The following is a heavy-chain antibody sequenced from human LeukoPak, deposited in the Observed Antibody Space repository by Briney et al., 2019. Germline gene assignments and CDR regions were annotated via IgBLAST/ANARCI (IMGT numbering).Heavy chain of an antibody. CDR2: FHHSCST. Sequence: PSETLSLTCTVSGGSISSYYWTWIRQSPGKGLEWIGFFHHSCSTNYNPSFKSRVTISADTSNNHFSLRLTSVTAADTAVYYCARVKVTTVTTGGDYYYYYYMDVWGKRTTVTISS. V-gene: IGHV4-59*01. J-gene: IGHJ6*03. CDR1: GGSISSYY. CDR3: ARVKVTTVTTGGDYYYYYYMDV. D-gene: IGHD4-17*01.